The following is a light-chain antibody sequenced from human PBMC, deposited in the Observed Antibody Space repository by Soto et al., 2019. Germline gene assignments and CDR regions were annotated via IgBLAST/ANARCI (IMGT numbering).Light chain of an antibody. V-gene: IGKV3-20*01. J-gene: IGKJ4*01. CDR3: QQYGSSPVT. CDR2: GAS. Sequence: EIVLTQSPGTLSLSPGERATLSCRASQSLSSSFLAWYQQQPGQAPRLLIYGASSRATGIPDRFSGSGSGTDFTLTISRLEPEDFAVYSCQQYGSSPVTFGGGTKVEIK. CDR1: QSLSSSF.